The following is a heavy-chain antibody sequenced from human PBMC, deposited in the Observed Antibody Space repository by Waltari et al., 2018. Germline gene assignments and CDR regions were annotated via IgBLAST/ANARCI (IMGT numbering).Heavy chain of an antibody. D-gene: IGHD3-22*01. V-gene: IGHV3-48*01. Sequence: EVQLVESGGGLVQPGGSLRLSCAASGFTFSSYAMNWVRQAHGKGVEWVSYIKGDSKIIFYADSVKGRFTISRDNAKNSVYLQMDSLRAEDTAVYFCAREGGDYHDSSGFYTNWGLGTLVTVSS. CDR2: IKGDSKII. CDR1: GFTFSSYA. J-gene: IGHJ4*02. CDR3: AREGGDYHDSSGFYTN.